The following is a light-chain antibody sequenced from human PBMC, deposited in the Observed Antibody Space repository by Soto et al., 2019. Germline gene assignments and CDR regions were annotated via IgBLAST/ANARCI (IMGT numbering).Light chain of an antibody. CDR2: VAS. J-gene: IGKJ3*01. CDR1: QGISSA. V-gene: IGKV1-13*02. Sequence: HLTQSPSSLSASVGDRVTITCRANQGISSALAWYQQKPGKPPKLLIYVASALESGVPSRFSGSSSGTGFTLTISGLQPEDFASYYCQQFNSYPFTFGPGTKVDLK. CDR3: QQFNSYPFT.